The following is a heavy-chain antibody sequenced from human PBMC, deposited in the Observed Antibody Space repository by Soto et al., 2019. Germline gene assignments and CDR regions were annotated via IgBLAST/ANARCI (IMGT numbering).Heavy chain of an antibody. D-gene: IGHD4-17*01. CDR1: GYTFTGYY. CDR3: ARDPGGYGDYLKGGYYYGMDV. V-gene: IGHV1-2*04. CDR2: INPNSGGT. J-gene: IGHJ6*02. Sequence: ASVKVSCKASGYTFTGYYMHWVRQAPGQGLEWMGWINPNSGGTNYAQKFQGWVTMTRDTSISTAYMELSRLRSDDTAVYYCARDPGGYGDYLKGGYYYGMDVWGQGTTVTVSS.